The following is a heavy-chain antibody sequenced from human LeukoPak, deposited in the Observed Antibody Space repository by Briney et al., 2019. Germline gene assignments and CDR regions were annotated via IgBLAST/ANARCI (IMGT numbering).Heavy chain of an antibody. Sequence: SKTLSLTCTVSGGSISSSSYYWGGIRQPPGKGLEWIGSIYYSGSTYYNPSLKSRVTISVDTSKNQFSLKLSSVTAADTAVYYCARRRAVGMATRSVDYWGQGTLVTVSS. CDR3: ARRRAVGMATRSVDY. D-gene: IGHD5-24*01. CDR1: GGSISSSSYY. J-gene: IGHJ4*02. CDR2: IYYSGST. V-gene: IGHV4-39*01.